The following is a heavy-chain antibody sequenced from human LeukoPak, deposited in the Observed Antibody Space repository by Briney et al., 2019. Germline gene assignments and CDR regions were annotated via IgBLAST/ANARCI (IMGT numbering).Heavy chain of an antibody. J-gene: IGHJ3*02. Sequence: GGSLRLSCTASGFTFSSYSMNWVRQAPGKGLEWVSSISSNSNYIYYADSVKGRFTISRDNAKNSLYLQMNSLRAEDTALYYCAKDMMAIVGGTTSAFDMWGQGTMVTVSS. V-gene: IGHV3-21*04. CDR2: ISSNSNYI. CDR3: AKDMMAIVGGTTSAFDM. D-gene: IGHD1-26*01. CDR1: GFTFSSYS.